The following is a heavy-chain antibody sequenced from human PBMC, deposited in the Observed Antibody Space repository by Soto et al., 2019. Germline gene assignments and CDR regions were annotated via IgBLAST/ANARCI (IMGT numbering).Heavy chain of an antibody. J-gene: IGHJ4*02. CDR3: VRDIR. Sequence: EVQLVESGGGLVQPGGSLRLSCAASGFTFRSSWMYWVRQPPGKGPVWVSCIDGDGSVIYYADSVKGRFTISRDNARDTLYLQMNSLTTEDSAVYYCVRDIRWGQGTLVSVSS. V-gene: IGHV3-74*01. CDR1: GFTFRSSW. CDR2: IDGDGSVI.